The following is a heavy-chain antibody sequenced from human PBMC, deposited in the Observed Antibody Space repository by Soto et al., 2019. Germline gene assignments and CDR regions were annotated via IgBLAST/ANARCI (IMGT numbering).Heavy chain of an antibody. Sequence: XESLRLSCSASGFTFTNYWMTWLRQAPGKGLEWVANINEDGNTKFYMDSVKGRFTVSRDNPKNSLYLQMNGLTAEDTAVYYCGSGRALDYWGQGTLVTVSS. D-gene: IGHD1-1*01. CDR1: GFTFTNYW. V-gene: IGHV3-7*01. CDR3: GSGRALDY. J-gene: IGHJ4*02. CDR2: INEDGNTK.